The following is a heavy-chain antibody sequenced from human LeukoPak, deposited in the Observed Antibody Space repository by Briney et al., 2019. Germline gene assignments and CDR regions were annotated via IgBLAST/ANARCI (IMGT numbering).Heavy chain of an antibody. J-gene: IGHJ1*01. CDR3: ARQGGNGSGSYYKGPMDFQH. D-gene: IGHD3-10*01. CDR1: GHSFTNYW. V-gene: IGHV5-51*01. Sequence: GESLKIPCKGSGHSFTNYWIGWVRQMPGKGLKWMGIIWPGDSDTKYSPSFQGQVTISADKSISTAYLQWSSLKASDTAMYYCARQGGNGSGSYYKGPMDFQHWGQGTLVTVSS. CDR2: IWPGDSDT.